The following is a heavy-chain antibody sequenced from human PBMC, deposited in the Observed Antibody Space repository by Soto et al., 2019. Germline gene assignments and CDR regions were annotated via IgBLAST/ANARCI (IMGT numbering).Heavy chain of an antibody. D-gene: IGHD3-10*01. J-gene: IGHJ4*02. CDR1: GFTFSSYW. CDR3: ARGLLWFGELLENFDY. V-gene: IGHV3-7*01. CDR2: IKQDGSEK. Sequence: EVQLVESGGGLVQPGGSLRLSCAASGFTFSSYWMSWVRQAPGKGLEWVANIKQDGSEKYYVDSVKGRFTISRDNAKNSLYLQMNSLRAEDTAVYYCARGLLWFGELLENFDYWGQGTLVTVSS.